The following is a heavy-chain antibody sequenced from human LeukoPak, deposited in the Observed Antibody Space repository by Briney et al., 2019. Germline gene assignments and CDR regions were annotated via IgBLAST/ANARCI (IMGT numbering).Heavy chain of an antibody. V-gene: IGHV3-74*01. CDR3: ARLDILTGNYYYFNF. D-gene: IGHD3-9*01. CDR2: ISGDGSTT. CDR1: GFTFSNYG. J-gene: IGHJ4*02. Sequence: PGGSLRLSCAASGFTFSNYGMHWVRQAPGKGLEWVSRISGDGSTTSYADSVKGRFTISRDNAKNTLYLQMNSLRAEDTAVYYCARLDILTGNYYYFNFWGQGTLVTVSS.